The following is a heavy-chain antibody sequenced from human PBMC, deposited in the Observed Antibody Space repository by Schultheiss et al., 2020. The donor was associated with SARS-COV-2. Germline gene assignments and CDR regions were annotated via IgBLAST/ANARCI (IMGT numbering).Heavy chain of an antibody. D-gene: IGHD3-22*01. CDR1: GGSISSGGYY. V-gene: IGHV4-61*08. CDR3: AREKDYDSSGYYRAFDI. Sequence: SETLSLTCTVSGGSISSGGYYWSWIRQPPGKGLEWIGYIYYSGSTNYSPSLKSRVTISVDTSKDQFSLKVSSVTAADTAVYYCAREKDYDSSGYYRAFDIWGQGTMVTVSS. CDR2: IYYSGST. J-gene: IGHJ3*02.